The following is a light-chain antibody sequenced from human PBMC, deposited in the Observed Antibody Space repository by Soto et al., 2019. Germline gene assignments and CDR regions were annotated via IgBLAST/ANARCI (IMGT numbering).Light chain of an antibody. V-gene: IGKV1-5*03. CDR2: KAS. J-gene: IGKJ1*01. CDR3: QHYGSSPRT. Sequence: IQMTQSPSTLSGSVGDRVTITCRASQTISSWLAWYQQKPGKAPKLLIYKASTLKSGVPSRFSGSGSGTDFTLTISRLEPEDFAVYYCQHYGSSPRTFGQGTKVDIK. CDR1: QTISSW.